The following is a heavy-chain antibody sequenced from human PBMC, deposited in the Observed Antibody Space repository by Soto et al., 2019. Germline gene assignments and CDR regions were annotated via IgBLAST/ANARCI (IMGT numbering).Heavy chain of an antibody. CDR2: VYYTGTT. V-gene: IGHV4-59*01. J-gene: IGHJ4*02. CDR1: GDSMSNNY. Sequence: SSETLSLTCSVSGDSMSNNYWTWIRQSPGRGLEWIGYVYYTGTTKHNPSLRGRVALSIDRSKNHFSLNLTSVTAADTAVYYCARGGTYGDYFDYWGQGTLVTVSS. D-gene: IGHD4-17*01. CDR3: ARGGTYGDYFDY.